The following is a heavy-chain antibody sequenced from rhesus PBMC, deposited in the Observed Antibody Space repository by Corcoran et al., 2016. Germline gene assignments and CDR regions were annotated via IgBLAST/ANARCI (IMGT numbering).Heavy chain of an antibody. CDR1: GFTFSSYG. CDR2: ISYDGSKK. CDR3: ARDGGDGSCDY. J-gene: IGHJ4*01. D-gene: IGHD6-25*01. V-gene: IGHV3-54*02. Sequence: EVQLVESGGGLVQPGGSLRLSCAASGFTFSSYGMHWVRQAPGKGLEWVAVISYDGSKKYYADSVKYRFTISRDNSKNMRYLQMNNLKLEDTAVYYCARDGGDGSCDYWGQGVLVTVSS.